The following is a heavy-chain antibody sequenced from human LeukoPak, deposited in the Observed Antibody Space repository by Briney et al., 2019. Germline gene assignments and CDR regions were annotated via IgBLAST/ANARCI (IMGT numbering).Heavy chain of an antibody. J-gene: IGHJ6*03. CDR1: GGTFSSYA. Sequence: VASVKVSCKASGGTFSSYAISWVRQAPGQGLEWMGWISAYNGNTNYAQKLQGRVTMTTDTSTSTAYMELRSLRSDDTAVYYCARNMVRGVLPASANYYYYYYMDVWGKGTTVTVSS. CDR3: ARNMVRGVLPASANYYYYYYMDV. V-gene: IGHV1-18*01. CDR2: ISAYNGNT. D-gene: IGHD3-10*01.